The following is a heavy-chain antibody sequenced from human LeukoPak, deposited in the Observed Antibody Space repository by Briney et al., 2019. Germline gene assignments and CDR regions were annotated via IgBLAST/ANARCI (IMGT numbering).Heavy chain of an antibody. Sequence: PSETLSLTCAVYGGSFSGYYWSWIRQPPGKGLEWIGEINHSGSTNYNPSLKSRVTISVDTSKNQFSLKLSSVTAADTAVYYCARGGPDYGDYSNWFDPWGQGTLVTVSS. CDR2: INHSGST. CDR1: GGSFSGYY. CDR3: ARGGPDYGDYSNWFDP. V-gene: IGHV4-34*01. J-gene: IGHJ5*02. D-gene: IGHD4-17*01.